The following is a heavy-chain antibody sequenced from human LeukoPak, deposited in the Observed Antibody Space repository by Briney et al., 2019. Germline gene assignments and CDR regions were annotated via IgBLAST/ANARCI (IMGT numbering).Heavy chain of an antibody. CDR3: AKGGSYYDSNNWDY. CDR1: GFTFSKSG. V-gene: IGHV3-30*02. CDR2: IRYDGSEK. Sequence: GGSLRLSCVVSGFTFSKSGMHWVRQAPGKGLEWVAFIRYDGSEKYHAHSVKGRFTISRDNSKNTLYLQISSLRVDDTAVYYCAKGGSYYDSNNWDYWGQGTLVTVSS. D-gene: IGHD3-22*01. J-gene: IGHJ4*02.